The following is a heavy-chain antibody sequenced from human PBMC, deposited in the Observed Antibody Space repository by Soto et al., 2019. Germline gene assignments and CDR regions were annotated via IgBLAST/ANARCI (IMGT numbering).Heavy chain of an antibody. J-gene: IGHJ4*02. CDR2: IIPFFNKA. V-gene: IGHV1-69*06. CDR1: AGTFSNFA. D-gene: IGHD3-16*01. Sequence: QVQVVQSGAEVKKPGSSVKVSCQTPAGTFSNFAINWVRQAPGQGLEWMGEIIPFFNKANYARSFQGRVTITADKSSGTAYMELRSLRSDDTAMFYCARGGAGVAFDSWGQGTLVTVSS. CDR3: ARGGAGVAFDS.